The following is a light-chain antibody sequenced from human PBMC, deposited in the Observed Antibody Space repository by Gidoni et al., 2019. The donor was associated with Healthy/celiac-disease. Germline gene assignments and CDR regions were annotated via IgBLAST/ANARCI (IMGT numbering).Light chain of an antibody. J-gene: IGLJ1*01. CDR3: NSRDSSGNPHYV. V-gene: IGLV3-19*01. Sequence: SSELTQDPAVSVALGQTVRITCQGDSLRSYYASWYQQKPGQAPVRVIYGKNNRPSGIPDRFSGSSSGNTASLTITGAQAEDEADYYCNSRDSSGNPHYVFGTGTKVTVL. CDR1: SLRSYY. CDR2: GKN.